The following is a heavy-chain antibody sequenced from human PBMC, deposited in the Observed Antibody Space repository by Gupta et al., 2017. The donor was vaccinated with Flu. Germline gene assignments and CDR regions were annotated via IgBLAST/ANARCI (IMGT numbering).Heavy chain of an antibody. J-gene: IGHJ5*02. D-gene: IGHD2-21*01. CDR2: INGNGGTT. V-gene: IGHV3-23*01. CDR1: GFTFTNYN. Sequence: EVQLLQSGGGLVQPGGSLRLSCPASGFTFTNYNMNWVRLAPGKGLEWVEQINGNGGTTYYADSVKGRFTISRDNSKNELYLQMYGLRAEDTAVYDGAKEIPFSVVKGFDPWGQGAVVIVSS. CDR3: AKEIPFSVVKGFDP.